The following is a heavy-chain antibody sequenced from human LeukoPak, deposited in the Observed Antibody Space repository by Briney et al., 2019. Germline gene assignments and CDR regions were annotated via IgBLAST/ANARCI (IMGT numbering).Heavy chain of an antibody. CDR1: GFTFSNNA. V-gene: IGHV3-30*04. CDR3: ARDSGPLIVVGNDAFDI. Sequence: PGGSLRLSCAASGFTFSNNAMHWVRQAPGKGLEWVSVISYDGTNKYYAESVKGRFTISRDNSKNTLYLQMNSLRAEDTAVYYCARDSGPLIVVGNDAFDIWGQGTMVTVSS. J-gene: IGHJ3*02. CDR2: ISYDGTNK. D-gene: IGHD3-22*01.